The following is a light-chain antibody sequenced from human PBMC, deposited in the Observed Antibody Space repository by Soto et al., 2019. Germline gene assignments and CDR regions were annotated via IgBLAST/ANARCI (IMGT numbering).Light chain of an antibody. CDR2: GVS. V-gene: IGKV3-20*01. J-gene: IGKJ2*01. Sequence: EIVLTQSPGTLSLSPRERATLSCRASQTVSSSYLAWYQQKPGQAPRLLIYGVSSRATGIPDRFSGSGSGTDFTLTISRLEPEDFAVYYCQQYGSSPYTFGQGTKLEIK. CDR1: QTVSSSY. CDR3: QQYGSSPYT.